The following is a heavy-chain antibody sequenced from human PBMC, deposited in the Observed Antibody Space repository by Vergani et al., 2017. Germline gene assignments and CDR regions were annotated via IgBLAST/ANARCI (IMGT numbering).Heavy chain of an antibody. D-gene: IGHD3-22*01. V-gene: IGHV3-23*04. CDR1: GFTFSISA. Sequence: VQLVESGGGLVKPGGSLRLSCAASGFTFSISAVSWVRQAPGRGLAWVSSISGTGLSTYSDSVKGRFTISRDNSKNTLSLQMNSLTAEDTAIYYCAGPQGTSAYYYCGFDYWGQGILVTVSS. CDR3: AGPQGTSAYYYCGFDY. J-gene: IGHJ4*02. CDR2: ISGTGLST.